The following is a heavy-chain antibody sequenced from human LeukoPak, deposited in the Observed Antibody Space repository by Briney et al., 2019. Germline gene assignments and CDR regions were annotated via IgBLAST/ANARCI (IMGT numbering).Heavy chain of an antibody. J-gene: IGHJ3*02. CDR1: GFIFSSYG. CDR3: ARPTTVTTISADAFDI. CDR2: ISSGGTYK. Sequence: GGSLRLSCAASGFIFSSYGMNWVRQAPGKGLEWVSSISSGGTYKYYADSVKGRFTISRDNAQNSLYLQMNSLRAEDSSVYYCARPTTVTTISADAFDIWGQGTMVTVSS. D-gene: IGHD4-17*01. V-gene: IGHV3-21*01.